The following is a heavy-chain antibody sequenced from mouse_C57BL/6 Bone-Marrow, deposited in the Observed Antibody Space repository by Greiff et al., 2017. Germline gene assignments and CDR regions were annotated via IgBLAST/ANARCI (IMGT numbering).Heavy chain of an antibody. CDR1: EYEFPSHD. CDR3: ASEGVKDAMDY. CDR2: INSDGGST. J-gene: IGHJ4*01. V-gene: IGHV5-2*01. Sequence: VKLVESGGGLVQPGESLKLSCESNEYEFPSHDMSWVRKTPEKRLELVAAINSDGGSTYYPDTMERRFIISRDNTKKTLYLQMSRLRSEDTALYYCASEGVKDAMDYWGRGTSVTVSS. D-gene: IGHD1-3*01.